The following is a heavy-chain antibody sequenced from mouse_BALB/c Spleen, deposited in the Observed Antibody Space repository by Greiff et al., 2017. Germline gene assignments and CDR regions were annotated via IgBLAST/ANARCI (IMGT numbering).Heavy chain of an antibody. CDR2: ISSGGIT. CDR1: GFTFSSYA. Sequence: EVQLVESGGGLVKPGGSLKLSCAASGFTFSSYAMSWVRQTPEKSLEWVASISSGGITYYPDSVKGRFTISIDNARNILYLHMSSLRSEDTAMYYCARGQEGGYYDYAMDYWGQGTSVTVSS. CDR3: ARGQEGGYYDYAMDY. D-gene: IGHD2-3*01. J-gene: IGHJ4*01. V-gene: IGHV5-6-5*01.